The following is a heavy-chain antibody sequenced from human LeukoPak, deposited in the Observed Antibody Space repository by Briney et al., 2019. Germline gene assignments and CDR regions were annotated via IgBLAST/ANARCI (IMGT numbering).Heavy chain of an antibody. V-gene: IGHV2-5*02. CDR1: GFSLSTSGVG. CDR3: AHGPYPRYSYGRGYYFDY. D-gene: IGHD5-18*01. Sequence: SGPTLVNPTQTLTLTCTFSGFSLSTSGVGVGWIRQPPGKALEWLALIYWDDDKRYSPSLKSRLTITKDTSKNQVVLTMTNMDPVDTATYYCAHGPYPRYSYGRGYYFDYWGQGTLVTVSS. J-gene: IGHJ4*02. CDR2: IYWDDDK.